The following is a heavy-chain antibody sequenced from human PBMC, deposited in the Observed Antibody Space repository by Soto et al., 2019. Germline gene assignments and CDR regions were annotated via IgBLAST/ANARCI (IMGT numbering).Heavy chain of an antibody. J-gene: IGHJ4*02. Sequence: EVQLLESGGTLVLPGGSLRLSCAASGFTFSSYAMTWVRQAPGKGLEWVSAISGGGDNSYYADSVRGRFTISRDDSKNTLFLRMNSLRAEDTAVYYCAKDEGGQFGFDYWGQGTLVTVSS. CDR2: ISGGGDNS. V-gene: IGHV3-23*01. CDR1: GFTFSSYA. CDR3: AKDEGGQFGFDY. D-gene: IGHD3-16*01.